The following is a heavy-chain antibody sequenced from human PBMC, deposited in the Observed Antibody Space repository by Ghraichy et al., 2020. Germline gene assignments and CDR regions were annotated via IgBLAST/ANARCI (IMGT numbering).Heavy chain of an antibody. CDR2: VTASTAYR. D-gene: IGHD3-10*02. Sequence: GESLNISCAASGFPFNDYFFTWVRQAPGKGLEWVSFVTASTAYRGYAESVKGRFTISRDDAENSVNLQMNSLRVEDTAVYYCVWTSRAEMFFDFWGRGTLVTVSS. V-gene: IGHV3/OR16-8*01. J-gene: IGHJ4*02. CDR3: VWTSRAEMFFDF. CDR1: GFPFNDYF.